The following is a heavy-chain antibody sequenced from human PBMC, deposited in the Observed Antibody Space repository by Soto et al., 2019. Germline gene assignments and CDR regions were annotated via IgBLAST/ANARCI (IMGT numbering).Heavy chain of an antibody. V-gene: IGHV2-5*02. Sequence: QITLKESGPTLVKPTQTLTLTCTFSGFSLSTSGVGVGWIRQPPGKALEWLALIYWDDDKRYSPSLKSRLTIPKDTSKNQVVLTMTNMDPVDTATYYCARTQDSDPPSCWFDPWGQGTLVTVSS. J-gene: IGHJ5*02. CDR2: IYWDDDK. D-gene: IGHD2-21*02. CDR3: ARTQDSDPPSCWFDP. CDR1: GFSLSTSGVG.